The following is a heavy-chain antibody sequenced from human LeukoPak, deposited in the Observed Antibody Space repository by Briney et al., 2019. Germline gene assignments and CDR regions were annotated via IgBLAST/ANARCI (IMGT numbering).Heavy chain of an antibody. CDR3: AKSGDYLWDY. V-gene: IGHV4-59*01. D-gene: IGHD3-16*01. CDR2: IYYSGGT. J-gene: IGHJ4*02. Sequence: PSETLSLTCTVSGGSINYYYWMWIRQPPGKGLEWIGYIYYSGGTHYNPSLKSRVTMLVDTSKNQFSLKLTAVTAADTAVYYCAKSGDYLWDYWGQGTLVTVSS. CDR1: GGSINYYY.